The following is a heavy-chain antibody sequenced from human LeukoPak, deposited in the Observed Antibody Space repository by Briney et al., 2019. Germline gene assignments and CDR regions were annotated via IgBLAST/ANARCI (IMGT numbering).Heavy chain of an antibody. CDR3: AKTELLRGIYYFDY. Sequence: QSGGSLRLSCAASGFTFSSYAMSWVRQAPGKGLEWVSAISGSGGSTYYADSVKGRFTISRDNSKNTLYLQMNSLRAEDTAVYYCAKTELLRGIYYFDYWGQGTLVTVSS. CDR2: ISGSGGST. D-gene: IGHD1-26*01. CDR1: GFTFSSYA. J-gene: IGHJ4*02. V-gene: IGHV3-23*01.